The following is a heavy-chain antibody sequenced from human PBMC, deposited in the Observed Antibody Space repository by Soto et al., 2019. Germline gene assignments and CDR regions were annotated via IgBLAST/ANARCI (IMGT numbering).Heavy chain of an antibody. D-gene: IGHD3-10*01. V-gene: IGHV1-69*08. Sequence: VQLVQSGSEVKKPGSSVTVSCKASGGSFSSYQINWERQAPGQGIEWMGRIIPMLGAPNYAQKFEGRVTITAEKLSTTAYMELTSLKFEDTAVYYCAGCATGSYHYYYRDVWVNGTTVTVSS. CDR3: AGCATGSYHYYYRDV. CDR1: GGSFSSYQ. CDR2: IIPMLGAP. J-gene: IGHJ6*03.